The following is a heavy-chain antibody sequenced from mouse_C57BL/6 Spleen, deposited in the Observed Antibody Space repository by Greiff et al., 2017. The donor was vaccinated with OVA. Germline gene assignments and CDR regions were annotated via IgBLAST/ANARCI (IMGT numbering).Heavy chain of an antibody. CDR2: IDPSDSYT. J-gene: IGHJ4*01. Sequence: VQLQQPGAELVMPGASVKLSCKASGYTFTSYWMPWVKQRPGQGLEWIGEIDPSDSYTNYNQKFKGKSTLTVDKSSSTAYMQLSSLTSEDSAVYYCARRPPDPYYAMDYWGQGTSVTVSS. CDR1: GYTFTSYW. V-gene: IGHV1-69*01. CDR3: ARRPPDPYYAMDY.